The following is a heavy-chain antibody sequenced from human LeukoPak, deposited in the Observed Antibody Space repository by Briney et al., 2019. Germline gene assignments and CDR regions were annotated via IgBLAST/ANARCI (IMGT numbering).Heavy chain of an antibody. CDR2: IYHSGST. D-gene: IGHD3-3*01. J-gene: IGHJ5*02. CDR3: ARDRSGSGWFDP. Sequence: PSETLSLTCTVSGYSISSGYYWGWIRQPPGKGLEWIGSIYHSGSTYYNPSLKSRVTISVDTSKNQFSLKRSSVTAADTAVYYCARDRSGSGWFDPWGQGTLVTVSS. CDR1: GYSISSGYY. V-gene: IGHV4-38-2*02.